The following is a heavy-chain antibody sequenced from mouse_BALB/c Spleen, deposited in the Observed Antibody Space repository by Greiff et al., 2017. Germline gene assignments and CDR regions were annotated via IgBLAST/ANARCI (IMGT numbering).Heavy chain of an antibody. CDR1: GFTFSDYY. Sequence: EVHLVESGGGLVKPGGSLKLSCAASGFTFSDYYMYWVRQTPEKRLEWVATISDGGSYTYYPDSVKGRFTISRDNAKNNLYLQMSSLKSEDTAMYYCARGYGNYPYYFDYWGQGTTLTVSS. D-gene: IGHD2-1*01. CDR2: ISDGGSYT. CDR3: ARGYGNYPYYFDY. J-gene: IGHJ2*01. V-gene: IGHV5-4*02.